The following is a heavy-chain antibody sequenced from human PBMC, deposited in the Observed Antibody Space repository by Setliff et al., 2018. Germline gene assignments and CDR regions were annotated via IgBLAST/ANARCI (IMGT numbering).Heavy chain of an antibody. CDR2: IKQDGSEK. V-gene: IGHV3-7*01. D-gene: IGHD3-22*01. CDR3: ARDLPDYYDSSGPRLDY. CDR1: GFTFSSYW. Sequence: TGGSLRLSCAASGFTFSSYWMSWVRQAPGKGLEWVANIKQDGSEKYYVDSVKGRFTISRDNAKNSLYLQMNSLRAEDTAVYYCARDLPDYYDSSGPRLDYWGQGTLVTVSS. J-gene: IGHJ4*02.